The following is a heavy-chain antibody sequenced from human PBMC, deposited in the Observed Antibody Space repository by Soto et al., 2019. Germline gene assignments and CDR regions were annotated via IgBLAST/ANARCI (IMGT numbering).Heavy chain of an antibody. Sequence: QVQLVESGGGVVQPGRSLRLSCAASGFTFSSYGMHWVRQATGNGLEWVADISYDGSNKYYADSVKGRFTISRDNSKNPLYLQMNSLRAEDTAVYYCDKDQFFDYWGQGTLVTVSS. CDR2: ISYDGSNK. CDR1: GFTFSSYG. CDR3: DKDQFFDY. V-gene: IGHV3-30*18. J-gene: IGHJ4*02.